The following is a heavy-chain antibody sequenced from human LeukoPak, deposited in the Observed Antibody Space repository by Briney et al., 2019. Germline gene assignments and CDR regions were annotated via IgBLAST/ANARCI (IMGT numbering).Heavy chain of an antibody. J-gene: IGHJ3*02. V-gene: IGHV3-23*01. Sequence: GGSLRLSCAASGFNFSSFAMNWVRPAPGQGLEWVSTMSGDATSTYYADSVKGRFTISRDNAKNSLYLQMNSLRDEDTAVYYCARENYGYYKGANAFDIWGQGTMVTVSS. CDR1: GFNFSSFA. CDR3: ARENYGYYKGANAFDI. D-gene: IGHD4-17*01. CDR2: MSGDATST.